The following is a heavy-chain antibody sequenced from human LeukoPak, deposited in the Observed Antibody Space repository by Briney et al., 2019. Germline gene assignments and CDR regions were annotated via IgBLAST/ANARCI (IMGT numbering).Heavy chain of an antibody. CDR3: ARDRFTAMDWYFDL. J-gene: IGHJ2*01. CDR1: GYTFTSYG. CDR2: ISAYNGNT. V-gene: IGHV1-18*01. D-gene: IGHD5-18*01. Sequence: ASVKVSCKASGYTFTSYGISWVRQAPGQGLEWMGWISAYNGNTNYAQKLQGRVTMTTDTSTSTAYMELRSLRSDDTAAYYCARDRFTAMDWYFDLWGRGTLVTVSS.